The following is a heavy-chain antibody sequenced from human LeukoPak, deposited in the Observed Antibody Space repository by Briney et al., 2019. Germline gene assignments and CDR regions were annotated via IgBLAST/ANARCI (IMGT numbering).Heavy chain of an antibody. CDR3: ARDFFGRVTAAIVGY. CDR2: INPDSGAT. CDR1: GYTFTGYH. J-gene: IGHJ4*02. V-gene: IGHV1-2*02. D-gene: IGHD1-26*01. Sequence: GASLKVSCKASGYTFTGYHIHWVRQAPGEGLEWMGWINPDSGATNYVQKFQGRVTMTRDTSTTTAYMELNSLTSDDTAVYYCARDFFGRVTAAIVGYWGQGTLVTVSS.